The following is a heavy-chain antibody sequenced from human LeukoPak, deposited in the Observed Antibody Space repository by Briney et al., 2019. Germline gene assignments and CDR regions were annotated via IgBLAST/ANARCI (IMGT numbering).Heavy chain of an antibody. V-gene: IGHV4-38-2*02. J-gene: IGHJ4*02. CDR2: IYHSGST. CDR3: ARDKQQLEHDY. Sequence: SETLSLTCTVSGYSISSGYYWGWIRQPPGKGLEWIGSIYHSGSTYYNPSLKSRVTISVDTSKNQFSLKLSSVTAADTAVYYCARDKQQLEHDYWGQGTLVTVSS. CDR1: GYSISSGYY. D-gene: IGHD6-13*01.